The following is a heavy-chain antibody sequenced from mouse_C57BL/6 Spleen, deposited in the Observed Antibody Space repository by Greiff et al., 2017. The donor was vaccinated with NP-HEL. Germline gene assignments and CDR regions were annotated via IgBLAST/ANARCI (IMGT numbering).Heavy chain of an antibody. J-gene: IGHJ3*01. D-gene: IGHD2-3*01. CDR2: ISSGGSYT. CDR3: ARQEDGN. Sequence: EVQRVESGGDLVKPGGSLKLSCAASGFTFSSYGMSWVRQTPDKRLEWVATISSGGSYTYYPDSVKGRFTISRDNAKNTLYLQMSSLKSEDTAMYYCARQEDGNWGQGTLVTVSA. V-gene: IGHV5-6*01. CDR1: GFTFSSYG.